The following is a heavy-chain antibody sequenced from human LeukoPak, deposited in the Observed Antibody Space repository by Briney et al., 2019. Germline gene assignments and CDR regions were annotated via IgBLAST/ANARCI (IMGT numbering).Heavy chain of an antibody. J-gene: IGHJ3*02. CDR3: ARDRDSSGYYRGGDSFDI. D-gene: IGHD3-22*01. Sequence: SVKVSCKASGGTFSSYAISWVRQAPGQGLEWMGGIIPIFGTANYAQKFQGRVTITADKSTSTAYMELSSLRSEDTAVYYCARDRDSSGYYRGGDSFDIWGQETMVTVSS. CDR2: IIPIFGTA. V-gene: IGHV1-69*06. CDR1: GGTFSSYA.